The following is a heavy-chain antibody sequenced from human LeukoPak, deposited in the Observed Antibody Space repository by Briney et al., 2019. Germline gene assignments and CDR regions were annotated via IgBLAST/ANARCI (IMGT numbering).Heavy chain of an antibody. J-gene: IGHJ4*02. V-gene: IGHV3-23*01. CDR1: GFTFSSYA. CDR3: AIMGDGLDY. CDR2: ISGSGGST. Sequence: GGSLRLSCAASGFTFSSYAMSWVRQAPGKGLEWVSAISGSGGSTYYADSVKGRFTISRDNAKNSLYLQMNSLRAEDTAVYYCAIMGDGLDYWGQGTLVTVSS. D-gene: IGHD3-16*01.